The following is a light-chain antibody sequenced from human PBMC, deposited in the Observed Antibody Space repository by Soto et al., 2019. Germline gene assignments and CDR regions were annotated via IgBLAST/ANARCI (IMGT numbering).Light chain of an antibody. CDR1: QSVSSY. Sequence: EILLTQSPATLSLSPGERATLCCRTSQSVSSYLAWYQQKPGKAPRLLIYGASSMPTGIPDRFSGGGSGTDFTLTISRLEPEDFAVYYCQQFRSYPLTFGGGTKVDIK. CDR3: QQFRSYPLT. V-gene: IGKV3-20*01. J-gene: IGKJ4*01. CDR2: GAS.